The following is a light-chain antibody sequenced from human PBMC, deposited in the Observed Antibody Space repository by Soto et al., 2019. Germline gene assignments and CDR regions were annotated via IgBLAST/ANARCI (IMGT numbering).Light chain of an antibody. CDR1: QSVNSSY. Sequence: IVLTQPPGTLALSPGEGVTLSCRASQSVNSSYLAWYQHKPGQAPRLLIYGASTRATGIPDRFSGSGSGTDFTLTIARLEPGDFAVYYCQQYGNSPQTFGQGTKVDIK. J-gene: IGKJ1*01. CDR2: GAS. CDR3: QQYGNSPQT. V-gene: IGKV3-20*01.